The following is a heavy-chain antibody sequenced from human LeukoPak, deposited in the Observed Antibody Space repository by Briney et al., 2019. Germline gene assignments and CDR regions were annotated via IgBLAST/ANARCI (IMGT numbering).Heavy chain of an antibody. CDR3: ARGPPNWGYDY. V-gene: IGHV1-46*01. CDR2: INSSGDST. Sequence: ASVKVSCKASGYTFTSNHIHCVRQAPGQGLEWMGVINSSGDSTSYAQKFQGRVTMTRDTSTSTVYMELSSLRSDDTAVYYCARGPPNWGYDYWGPGTLVTVSS. CDR1: GYTFTSNH. J-gene: IGHJ4*02. D-gene: IGHD7-27*01.